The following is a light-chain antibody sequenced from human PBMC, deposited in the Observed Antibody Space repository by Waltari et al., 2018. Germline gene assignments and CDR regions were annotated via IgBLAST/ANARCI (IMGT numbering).Light chain of an antibody. CDR3: QQYGSSPFT. CDR2: GAS. J-gene: IGKJ3*01. V-gene: IGKV3-20*01. Sequence: PGTLSLSPGERATLSCRASQSVSSSYLAWYQQKPGQAPRLLIYGASSRATGIPDRFSGSGSGTDFTLTISRLEPEDFAVYYCQQYGSSPFTFGPGTKVDIK. CDR1: QSVSSSY.